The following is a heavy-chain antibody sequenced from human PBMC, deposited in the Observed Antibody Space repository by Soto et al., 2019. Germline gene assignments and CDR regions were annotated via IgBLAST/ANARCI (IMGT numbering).Heavy chain of an antibody. Sequence: EVQLVESGGGLVQPGRSLRLSCAASGFTFDDYAMDWVRQAPGKGLEWVSGISWDSGTIVYVDSVKGRFTISRDNAKNSLYLQMNSLRAEDTALYYCAKDMRGGSSSSRYYYGVDVWGQGTTVTVSS. V-gene: IGHV3-9*01. CDR3: AKDMRGGSSSSRYYYGVDV. CDR2: ISWDSGTI. D-gene: IGHD6-13*01. CDR1: GFTFDDYA. J-gene: IGHJ6*02.